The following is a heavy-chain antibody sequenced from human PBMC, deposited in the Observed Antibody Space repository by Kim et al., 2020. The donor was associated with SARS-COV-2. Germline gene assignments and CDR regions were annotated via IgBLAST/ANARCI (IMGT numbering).Heavy chain of an antibody. Sequence: GGSLRLSCAASGFTFSSYYMNWVRQVPGKGLEWVASITSTSSTYYADSVKGRFTISRDNAENSLFLQMDSLRDEGTAVYYCARDIGVISGLDYWGQGTLVTVSS. V-gene: IGHV3-21*01. D-gene: IGHD2-21*01. J-gene: IGHJ4*02. CDR3: ARDIGVISGLDY. CDR1: GFTFSSYY. CDR2: ITSTSST.